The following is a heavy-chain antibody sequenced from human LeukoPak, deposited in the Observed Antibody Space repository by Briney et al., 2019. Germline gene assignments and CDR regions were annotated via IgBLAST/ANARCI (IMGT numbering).Heavy chain of an antibody. J-gene: IGHJ3*02. Sequence: TPGGSLRLSCAASGFTFSSYSMNWVRQAPGKRLEWVSSISSSSSYIYYADSVKGRFTISRDNAKNSLYLQMNSLRAEDTAVYYCVYPYSGYGNDAFDIWGQGTMVTVSS. CDR1: GFTFSSYS. CDR2: ISSSSSYI. CDR3: VYPYSGYGNDAFDI. V-gene: IGHV3-21*01. D-gene: IGHD5-12*01.